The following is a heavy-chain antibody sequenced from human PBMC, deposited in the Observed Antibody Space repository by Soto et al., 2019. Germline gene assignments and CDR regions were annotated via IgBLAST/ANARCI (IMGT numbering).Heavy chain of an antibody. D-gene: IGHD4-17*01. CDR1: GGSISRYP. CDR2: VYTTGNT. CDR3: SRENYGGPCRAVHP. J-gene: IGHJ5*02. V-gene: IGHV4-4*07. Sequence: SETLSLTCTVSGGSISRYPWTWIRQPVGQGLECIGRVYTTGNTTYNPSLKSRATMSVDTSKNQFSLKLGSVTAADTAIYYFSRENYGGPCRAVHPRCAASLVTFS.